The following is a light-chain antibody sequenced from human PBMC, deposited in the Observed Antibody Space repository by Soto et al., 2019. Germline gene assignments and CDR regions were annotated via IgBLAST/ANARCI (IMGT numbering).Light chain of an antibody. J-gene: IGKJ1*01. CDR3: QQYYDTLRT. CDR2: WAS. CDR1: QSVLFRSNNKNY. V-gene: IGKV4-1*01. Sequence: DVVMTQSPASLAVSLGERATINCRSSQSVLFRSNNKNYLAWYQQKAGQPPKLLISWASSRESGVPDRFSGSGSGSDFTPTISSLQAEDLAVYYCQQYYDTLRTFGHGTKVEIK.